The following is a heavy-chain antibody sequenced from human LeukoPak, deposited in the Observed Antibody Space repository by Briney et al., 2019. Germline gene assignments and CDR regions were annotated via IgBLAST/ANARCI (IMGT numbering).Heavy chain of an antibody. J-gene: IGHJ4*02. D-gene: IGHD4-23*01. CDR3: ARLRWEQTGYSSDY. V-gene: IGHV3-23*01. CDR2: ISGSGGTT. Sequence: GGSLRLSCAASGFTFNNYDITWVRQAPGKGLEWVSKISGSGGTTYYADSVKGRFTISRDNSKNTLYLQMNSLRAEDTAVFYCARLRWEQTGYSSDYWGQGTLVTVSS. CDR1: GFTFNNYD.